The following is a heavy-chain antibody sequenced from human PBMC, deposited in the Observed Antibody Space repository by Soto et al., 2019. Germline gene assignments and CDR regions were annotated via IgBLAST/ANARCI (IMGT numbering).Heavy chain of an antibody. Sequence: PSQTLSLTCAISGDSVSSNSAAWNWIRQSPSRGLEWLGRTYYRSKWYNDYAVSVKSRITINPDTSKNQFSLQLNSVTPEDTAVYYCASDLDIAVAEGYYYYGMDVWGQGTTVTVAS. CDR2: TYYRSKWYN. CDR3: ASDLDIAVAEGYYYYGMDV. D-gene: IGHD6-19*01. V-gene: IGHV6-1*01. CDR1: GDSVSSNSAA. J-gene: IGHJ6*02.